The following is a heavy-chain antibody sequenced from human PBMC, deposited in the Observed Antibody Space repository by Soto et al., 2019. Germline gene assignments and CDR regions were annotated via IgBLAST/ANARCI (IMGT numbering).Heavy chain of an antibody. D-gene: IGHD5-12*01. J-gene: IGHJ4*02. CDR2: ISYDGSNK. Sequence: GGSLRLSCAASGCTFSSYGMHWVRQAPGKGLEWVAVISYDGSNKYYADSMKGRFTISRDNSKNKLYLQMNSLRAEDTAVYYCAKDLDSGYDLLVTLDYWGQGTLVTVSS. V-gene: IGHV3-30*18. CDR3: AKDLDSGYDLLVTLDY. CDR1: GCTFSSYG.